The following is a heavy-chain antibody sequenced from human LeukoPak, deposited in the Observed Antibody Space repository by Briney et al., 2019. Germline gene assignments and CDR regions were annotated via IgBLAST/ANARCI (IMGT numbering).Heavy chain of an antibody. V-gene: IGHV3-7*01. J-gene: IGHJ4*02. D-gene: IGHD3-10*01. Sequence: GGSLRLSCAASGFTFSSYWMSWVRQAPGKGLEWVANIKQDGSEKYYADSVKGRFTISRDNAKNSLYLQMNSLRAEDTAVYYCARDYYGSGSYYSHFDYWGQGTLVTVSS. CDR2: IKQDGSEK. CDR1: GFTFSSYW. CDR3: ARDYYGSGSYYSHFDY.